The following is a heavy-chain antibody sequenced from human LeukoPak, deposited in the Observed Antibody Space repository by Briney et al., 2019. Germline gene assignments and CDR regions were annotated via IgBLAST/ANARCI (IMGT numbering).Heavy chain of an antibody. CDR1: GYTFTSYY. CDR3: ARDFGNTYYYDSSGLDY. CDR2: INPSGGST. J-gene: IGHJ4*02. V-gene: IGHV1-46*01. Sequence: ASVKVSCKASGYTFTSYYMHWVRQAPGQGLEWMGIINPSGGSTSYAQKFQGRVTMTRDTSTSTVYMELSSLRSEDTAVYYCARDFGNTYYYDSSGLDYWGQARLATVSS. D-gene: IGHD3-22*01.